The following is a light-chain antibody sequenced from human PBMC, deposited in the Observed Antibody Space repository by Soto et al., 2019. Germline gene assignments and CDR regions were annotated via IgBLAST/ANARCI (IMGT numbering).Light chain of an antibody. CDR3: AAWDDSLNAVV. CDR2: SNN. Sequence: QLVLTQPPSASGTPGQRVTISCSGSSSNIGSNTVNWYQQLPGTAPKLLIYSNNQRPSGVPDRFSGSKSGTSASLAISGLQSEDEADYYCAAWDDSLNAVVFGAGTKVTVL. V-gene: IGLV1-44*01. J-gene: IGLJ2*01. CDR1: SSNIGSNT.